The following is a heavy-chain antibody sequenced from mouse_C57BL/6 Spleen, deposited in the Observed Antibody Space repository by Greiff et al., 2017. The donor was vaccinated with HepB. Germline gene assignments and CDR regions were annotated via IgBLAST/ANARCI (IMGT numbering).Heavy chain of an antibody. J-gene: IGHJ2*01. CDR1: GFTFSDYG. V-gene: IGHV5-17*01. CDR2: ISSGSSTI. CDR3: ARPHYDYYFDY. D-gene: IGHD2-4*01. Sequence: EVMLVESGGGLVKPGGSLKLSCAASGFTFSDYGMHWVRQAPEKGLEWVAYISSGSSTIYYADTVKGRFTISRDNAKNTLFLQMTSLRSEDTAMYYCARPHYDYYFDYWGQGTTLTVSS.